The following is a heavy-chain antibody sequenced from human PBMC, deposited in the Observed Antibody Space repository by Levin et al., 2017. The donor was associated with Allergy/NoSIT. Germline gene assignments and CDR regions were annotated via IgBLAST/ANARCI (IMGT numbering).Heavy chain of an antibody. CDR3: TTDTLRYFDWLLYKEVSHDY. CDR2: IKSKTDGGTT. D-gene: IGHD3-9*01. J-gene: IGHJ4*02. CDR1: GFTFSNAW. Sequence: GESLKISCAASGFTFSNAWMSWVRQAPGKGLEWVGRIKSKTDGGTTDYAAPVKGRFTISRDDSKNTLYLQMNSLKTEDTAVYYCTTDTLRYFDWLLYKEVSHDYWGQGTLVTVSS. V-gene: IGHV3-15*01.